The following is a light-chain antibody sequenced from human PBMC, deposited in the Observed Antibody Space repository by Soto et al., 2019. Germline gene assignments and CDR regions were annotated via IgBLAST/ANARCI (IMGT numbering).Light chain of an antibody. CDR1: SSDVGGYNF. CDR3: CSYAGSYTWV. J-gene: IGLJ1*01. CDR2: DVS. Sequence: QSALTQPRSVSGSPGQSVTISCTGTSSDVGGYNFVSWYQQHPGKAPKLMIYDVSKRPSGVPDRFSGSKSGNTASLTISGLQAEDEAEYCCCSYAGSYTWVFGTGTKVTVL. V-gene: IGLV2-11*01.